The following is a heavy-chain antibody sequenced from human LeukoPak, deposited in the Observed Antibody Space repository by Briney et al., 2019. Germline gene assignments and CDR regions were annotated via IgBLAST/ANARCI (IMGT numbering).Heavy chain of an antibody. D-gene: IGHD1-26*01. V-gene: IGHV3-23*01. CDR2: ICRNGAST. J-gene: IGHJ4*02. CDR1: GFTLSSYG. CDR3: AKSIVGASYAY. Sequence: SGGSLRLSCAASGFTLSSYGMSWVRQAPGKGLEWVSSICRNGASTYYADSVRGRFTISRDNSKNSLYLQMNSLSAEDTALYYCAKSIVGASYAYWGQGTLVTVSS.